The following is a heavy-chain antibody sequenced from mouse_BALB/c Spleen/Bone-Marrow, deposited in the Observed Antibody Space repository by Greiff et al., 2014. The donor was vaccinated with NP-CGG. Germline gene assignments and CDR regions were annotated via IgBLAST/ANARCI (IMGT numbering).Heavy chain of an antibody. D-gene: IGHD1-1*01. CDR1: GFNIKDTY. CDR3: ATYYYGSSWWFAY. J-gene: IGHJ3*01. V-gene: IGHV14-3*02. CDR2: IDPANGNT. Sequence: EVMLVESGAELVKPGASVKLSCTASGFNIKDTYMHWVKQRPEQGLEWIGRIDPANGNTKYDPKFQGKATITADTSSNTAYLQLSSLTSEDTAVYYCATYYYGSSWWFAYWGQGTLVTVSA.